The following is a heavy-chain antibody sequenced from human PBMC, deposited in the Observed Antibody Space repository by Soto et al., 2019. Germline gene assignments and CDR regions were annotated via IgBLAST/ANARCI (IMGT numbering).Heavy chain of an antibody. CDR2: IYHSGST. J-gene: IGHJ4*02. CDR3: ARPRYYYDGSGYPGFNDY. D-gene: IGHD3-22*01. V-gene: IGHV4-39*01. Sequence: SETLSLTCTVSGGSIANNNYYWGWIRQPPGKGLEWIGSIYHSGSTSYNPSLKSRVTISVDTSKNQFSLKLSSVTAADTAVYYCARPRYYYDGSGYPGFNDYWGQGTLVTVSS. CDR1: GGSIANNNYY.